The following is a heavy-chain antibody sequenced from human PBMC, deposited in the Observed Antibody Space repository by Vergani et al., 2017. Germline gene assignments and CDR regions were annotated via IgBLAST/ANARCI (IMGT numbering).Heavy chain of an antibody. CDR2: FYSGTKI. J-gene: IGHJ3*02. D-gene: IGHD3-10*01. CDR1: GFSVTTNY. CDR3: ARVSWRVVRDDPFDI. V-gene: IGHV3-66*02. Sequence: EVQLVESGGGLVQPGGSLRLSCAASGFSVTTNYMNWVRQAPGRGLEWVSVFYSGTKIVYSDSVKGRFTVSRDNSTNTLYLHMNSLRPEDTAIYYCARVSWRVVRDDPFDIWGQGTMVTVSS.